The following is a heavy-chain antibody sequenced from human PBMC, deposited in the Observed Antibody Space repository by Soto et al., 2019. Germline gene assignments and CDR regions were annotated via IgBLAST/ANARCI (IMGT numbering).Heavy chain of an antibody. J-gene: IGHJ4*02. CDR1: GFTLSDYY. Sequence: QVQLVESGGGLVKPGGSLSLSCAASGFTLSDYYMTWIRQAPGKGLEWVSYISSSGNTIYYAGSVKGRFTISRDNAKNSLYLQMNSLRAEDTAVYYCARGRYYNSGSYSRFDYWGQGTVVTVSS. V-gene: IGHV3-11*01. CDR2: ISSSGNTI. D-gene: IGHD3-10*01. CDR3: ARGRYYNSGSYSRFDY.